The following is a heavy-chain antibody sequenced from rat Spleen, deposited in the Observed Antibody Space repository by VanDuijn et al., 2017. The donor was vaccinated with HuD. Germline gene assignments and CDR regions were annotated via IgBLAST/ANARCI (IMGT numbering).Heavy chain of an antibody. CDR1: GFTFSNYD. J-gene: IGHJ2*01. CDR2: ISYDSGVT. V-gene: IGHV5-29*01. D-gene: IGHD1-9*01. Sequence: EVQLVESDGGLVQPGRSLKLSCAASGFTFSNYDMAWVRQAPKKGLEWVAFISYDSGVTYYRDSVKGRFTISRDNAKSTLSLQMDSLRSEDTATYYCARRHYGYTDYFDYWGQGVMVTVSS. CDR3: ARRHYGYTDYFDY.